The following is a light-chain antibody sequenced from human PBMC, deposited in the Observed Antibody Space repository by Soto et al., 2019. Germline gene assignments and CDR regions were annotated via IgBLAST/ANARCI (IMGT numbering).Light chain of an antibody. J-gene: IGKJ5*01. CDR2: GAS. CDR1: QSVSSN. CDR3: QQYKNWPAIT. Sequence: EIVSTQSPATLSVSPGERATLSCRASQSVSSNLAWYQQKPGQAPRLLIYGASTRATGIPARFSGSGSGTEFTLTISSLQSEDFAVYYCQQYKNWPAITFGQGTRLEIK. V-gene: IGKV3-15*01.